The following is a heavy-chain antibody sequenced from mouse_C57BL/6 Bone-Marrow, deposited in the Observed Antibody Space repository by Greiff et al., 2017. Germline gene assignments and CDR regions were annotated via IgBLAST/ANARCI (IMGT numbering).Heavy chain of an antibody. CDR2: IYIGNGYT. D-gene: IGHD1-1*01. V-gene: IGHV1-58*01. Sequence: VQLQQSGAELVRPGSSVKMSCKTSGYTFTSYGINWVKQRPGQGLEWIGYIYIGNGYTEYNEKFKGKATLTSDTSSSTAYMQLSSLTSEDSAIYVWARSGHYYYGSSSYAMDYWGQGTSVTVSS. J-gene: IGHJ4*01. CDR1: GYTFTSYG. CDR3: ARSGHYYYGSSSYAMDY.